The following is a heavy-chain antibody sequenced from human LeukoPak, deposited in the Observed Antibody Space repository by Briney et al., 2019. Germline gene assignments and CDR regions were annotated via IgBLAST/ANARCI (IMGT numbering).Heavy chain of an antibody. J-gene: IGHJ4*02. CDR3: ARVRKGFLSGSYEEVPIPVGVYYFDY. CDR1: GGSISSSSYY. D-gene: IGHD3-10*01. Sequence: SETLSLTCTVSGGSISSSSYYWGWIRQPPGKGLEWIGSIYYSGSTYYNPSLKSRVTISVDTSKNQFSLKLSSVTAADTAVYYCARVRKGFLSGSYEEVPIPVGVYYFDYWGQGTLVTVSS. CDR2: IYYSGST. V-gene: IGHV4-39*07.